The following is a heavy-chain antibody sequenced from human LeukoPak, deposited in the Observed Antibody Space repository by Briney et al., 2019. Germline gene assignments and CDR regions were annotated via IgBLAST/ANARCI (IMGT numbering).Heavy chain of an antibody. V-gene: IGHV3-30*03. J-gene: IGHJ4*02. CDR3: ARDRQQQLALDY. CDR2: ISYDGSNK. CDR1: GFTFSSYG. Sequence: GGSLRLSCAASGFTFSSYGMHWVRQAPGKGLEWVAVISYDGSNKYYADSVKGRFTISRDNSKNTLYLQMNSLRAEDTAVYYCARDRQQQLALDYWGQGTLVTVSS. D-gene: IGHD6-13*01.